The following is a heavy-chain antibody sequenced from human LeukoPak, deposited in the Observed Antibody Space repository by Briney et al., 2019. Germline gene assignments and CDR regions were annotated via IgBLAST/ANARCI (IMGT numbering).Heavy chain of an antibody. D-gene: IGHD3-22*01. CDR3: ARDYDSSGDY. V-gene: IGHV3-30*02. J-gene: IGHJ4*02. Sequence: PGGSLRLSCAASGFTFSGYGMHWVRQAPGKGLEWVAFVRYDSSNKYYADSVKGRFTISRDNAKNSLYLQMNSLRAEDTAVYFCARDYDSSGDYWGQGTLVTVSS. CDR2: VRYDSSNK. CDR1: GFTFSGYG.